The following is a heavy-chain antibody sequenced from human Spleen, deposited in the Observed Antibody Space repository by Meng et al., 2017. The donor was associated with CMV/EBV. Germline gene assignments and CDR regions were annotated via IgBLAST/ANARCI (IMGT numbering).Heavy chain of an antibody. CDR1: GFIFSNYA. CDR2: ISGGGGNT. Sequence: GGSLRLSCAPSGFIFSNYAMTWVRQAPGKGLEWVSVISGGGGNTYYADSVKGRFTISRDNSKNTLYLQMNSLRAEDTAVYYCAKAVVQVYYYYGMGVWGQGTTVTVSS. V-gene: IGHV3-23*01. J-gene: IGHJ6*02. CDR3: AKAVVQVYYYYGMGV.